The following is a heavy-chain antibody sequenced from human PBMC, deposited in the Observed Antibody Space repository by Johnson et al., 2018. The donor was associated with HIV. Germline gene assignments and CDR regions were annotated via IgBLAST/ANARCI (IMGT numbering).Heavy chain of an antibody. CDR2: IKRTTDGGTT. Sequence: VQLVESGGGLVQPGGSLRLSCAASGFTLSSYWMSWVRQAPGQGLEWVGRIKRTTDGGTTDYAAPVKGRFSISRDDSKNTVYLQMNSLKTEDTAVYFCTIDPIFLGYWYHSSPWGQGTMVTVSS. CDR3: TIDPIFLGYWYHSSP. D-gene: IGHD3-22*01. V-gene: IGHV3-15*01. CDR1: GFTLSSYW. J-gene: IGHJ3*01.